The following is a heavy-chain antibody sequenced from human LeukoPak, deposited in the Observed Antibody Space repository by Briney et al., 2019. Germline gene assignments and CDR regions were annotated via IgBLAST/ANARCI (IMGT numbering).Heavy chain of an antibody. V-gene: IGHV1-18*04. CDR1: GYTFTSYG. CDR3: ARDASIAAAGLFDP. Sequence: ASVKVSCKASGYTFTSYGISWVRQAPGQGLEWMGWISAYNGNTNYAQKLQGRVTMTTDTFTSTAYMELRSLRSDDTAVYYCARDASIAAAGLFDPWGQGTLVTVSS. J-gene: IGHJ5*02. CDR2: ISAYNGNT. D-gene: IGHD6-13*01.